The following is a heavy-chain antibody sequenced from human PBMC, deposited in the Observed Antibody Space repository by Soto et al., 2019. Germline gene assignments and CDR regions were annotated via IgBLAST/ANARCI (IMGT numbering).Heavy chain of an antibody. CDR2: ISWNSGNI. CDR1: RFTFDDYA. V-gene: IGHV3-9*01. D-gene: IGHD3-22*01. CDR3: TGAYYDIDGYILDP. J-gene: IGHJ5*02. Sequence: SLRLSCAASRFTFDDYAMHWVRQAPGKGLEWVSGISWNSGNIGYADSVKGRFTISRDNTKNSLSLSSVTAADTAVYYCTGAYYDIDGYILDPWGQGTSVTVS.